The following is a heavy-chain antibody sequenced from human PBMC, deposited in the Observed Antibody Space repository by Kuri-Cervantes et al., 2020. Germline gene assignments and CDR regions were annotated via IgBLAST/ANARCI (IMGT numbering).Heavy chain of an antibody. Sequence: GESLKIFCAASGFTFRRYGMHWVRQAPGKGLEWVAVVSDDGTNQYYADSVKGRFTISRDNSKNTLYLQMNSLRAEDTAVYYCAKEGCSSTSCYGEYYYGMDVWGQGTTVTVSS. CDR2: VSDDGTNQ. J-gene: IGHJ6*02. CDR3: AKEGCSSTSCYGEYYYGMDV. V-gene: IGHV3-30*18. D-gene: IGHD2-2*01. CDR1: GFTFRRYG.